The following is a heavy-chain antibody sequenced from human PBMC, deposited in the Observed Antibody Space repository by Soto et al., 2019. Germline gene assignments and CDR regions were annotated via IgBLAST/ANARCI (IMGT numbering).Heavy chain of an antibody. CDR1: GFTFSSYA. V-gene: IGHV3-23*01. CDR3: AKGTWGSSIMITFGGPDY. CDR2: ISGSGGST. J-gene: IGHJ4*02. Sequence: GGSLRLSCAASGFTFSSYAMSWVRQAPGKGLEWVSAISGSGGSTYYADSVKGRFTISRDNSKNTLYLQMNSLRAEDTAVYYCAKGTWGSSIMITFGGPDYWGQGTLVTVSS. D-gene: IGHD3-16*01.